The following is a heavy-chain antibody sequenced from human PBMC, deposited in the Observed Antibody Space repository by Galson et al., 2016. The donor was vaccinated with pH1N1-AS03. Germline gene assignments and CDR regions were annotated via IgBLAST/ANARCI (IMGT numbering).Heavy chain of an antibody. J-gene: IGHJ5*02. CDR2: IYWNDDE. CDR3: AHGILANYDFWSGPFNWFDP. CDR1: GFSLRTSGMG. Sequence: PALVKPPQSLTLTCTFSGFSLRTSGMGVGWIRQSPGEALEWLALIYWNDDERYNPSLKNRLTIAKDASKNQVVLTMTNMDPVDTSTYYFAHGILANYDFWSGPFNWFDPWGQGILVTVS. D-gene: IGHD3-3*01. V-gene: IGHV2-5*01.